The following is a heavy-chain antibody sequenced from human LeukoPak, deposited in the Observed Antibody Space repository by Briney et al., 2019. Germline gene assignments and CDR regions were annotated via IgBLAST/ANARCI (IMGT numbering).Heavy chain of an antibody. CDR2: IYYSGST. J-gene: IGHJ5*02. CDR3: ARGRSPGYSAHDGIDP. D-gene: IGHD5-12*01. Sequence: PSETLSLTCTVSGGSISSSSYYWGWIRQPPGKGLEWIGSIYYSGSTYYNPSLKSRVTISVDTSKNQVSLRLSSVTASDTAVYYCARGRSPGYSAHDGIDPWGQGTLVTVSA. CDR1: GGSISSSSYY. V-gene: IGHV4-39*01.